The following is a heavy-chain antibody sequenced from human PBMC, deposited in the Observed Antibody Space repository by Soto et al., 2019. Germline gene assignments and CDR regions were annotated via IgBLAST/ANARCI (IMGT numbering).Heavy chain of an antibody. CDR3: ASVYIWDNWFDP. CDR2: VNAGNGNT. D-gene: IGHD3-16*01. Sequence: ASVKVSCKASGYTFTSYAMHWVRQAPGQRLEWMGWVNAGNGNTKYSQKFQGRVTITRDTSAGTAYMELSSLRSEDTAVYYCASVYIWDNWFDPWGQGTLVTVSS. V-gene: IGHV1-3*01. CDR1: GYTFTSYA. J-gene: IGHJ5*02.